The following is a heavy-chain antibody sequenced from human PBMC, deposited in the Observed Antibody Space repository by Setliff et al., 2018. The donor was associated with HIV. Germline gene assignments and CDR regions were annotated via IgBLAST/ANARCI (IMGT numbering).Heavy chain of an antibody. D-gene: IGHD3-3*01. CDR2: ISASGTTT. CDR3: ARRPLFGVVIASVAKMEFDY. Sequence: GGSLRLSCAASGFTFSGYAVSWVRQAPGKGLEWVSGISASGTTTEYADSVKGRLTISRDNSKNTLYLQMNSLRTDDTAIYYCARRPLFGVVIASVAKMEFDYWGQGTLVTVSS. V-gene: IGHV3-23*01. J-gene: IGHJ4*02. CDR1: GFTFSGYA.